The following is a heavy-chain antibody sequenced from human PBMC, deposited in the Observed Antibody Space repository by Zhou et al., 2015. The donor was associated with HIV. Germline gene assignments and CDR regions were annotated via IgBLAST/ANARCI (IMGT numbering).Heavy chain of an antibody. J-gene: IGHJ5*02. D-gene: IGHD3-10*01. CDR1: GYTFNNYG. CDR2: MSTYNVNA. Sequence: QVQLVQSGAEVKKRGASVKVSCKASGYTFNNYGINWVRQAPGLGLEWMGGMSTYNVNAVYGKKFQGRVTMSTDPSTTTAYMELRSLRSDDTAVYYCARRGNYFDSGNYRYWFDPGAREPGHRLL. CDR3: ARRGNYFDSGNYRYWFDP. V-gene: IGHV1-18*01.